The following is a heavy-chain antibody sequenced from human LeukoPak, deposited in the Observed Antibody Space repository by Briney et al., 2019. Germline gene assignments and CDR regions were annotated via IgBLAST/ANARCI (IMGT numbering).Heavy chain of an antibody. J-gene: IGHJ6*03. Sequence: GGSLRLSCAASGFTLSDHYMAWIRQAPGKGLEWVSHINPSAANINYADSVKGRFTISRDNAKNSLYLQMNSLRAEDTAVYYCARDGLYYYYMDVWGKGTTVTVSS. CDR1: GFTLSDHY. CDR2: INPSAANI. V-gene: IGHV3-11*04. CDR3: ARDGLYYYYMDV.